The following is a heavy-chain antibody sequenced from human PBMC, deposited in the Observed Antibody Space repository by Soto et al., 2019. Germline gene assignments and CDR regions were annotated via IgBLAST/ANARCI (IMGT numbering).Heavy chain of an antibody. Sequence: GGSLRLSCAASGFTFSSYWMHWVRQAPGKGLVWVSRINSDGSSTSYADSVKGRFTISRDNAKNTLYLQMNSLRAEDTAVYYCARAYSGSYLLRPLGMEVWGQGATVTVSS. CDR2: INSDGSST. CDR3: ARAYSGSYLLRPLGMEV. J-gene: IGHJ6*02. CDR1: GFTFSSYW. D-gene: IGHD1-26*01. V-gene: IGHV3-74*01.